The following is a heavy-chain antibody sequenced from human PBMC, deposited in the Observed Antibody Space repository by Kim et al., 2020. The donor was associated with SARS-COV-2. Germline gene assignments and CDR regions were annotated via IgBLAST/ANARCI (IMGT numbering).Heavy chain of an antibody. J-gene: IGHJ4*02. Sequence: GGSLRLSCAASGFTFSSYAMHWVRQAPGKGLEWVAVISYDGSNKYYADSVKGRFTISRDNSKNTLYLQMNSLRAEDTAVYYCARDGPQGIAVGIRFDYWGQGTLVTVSS. CDR1: GFTFSSYA. CDR2: ISYDGSNK. V-gene: IGHV3-30*04. CDR3: ARDGPQGIAVGIRFDY. D-gene: IGHD6-19*01.